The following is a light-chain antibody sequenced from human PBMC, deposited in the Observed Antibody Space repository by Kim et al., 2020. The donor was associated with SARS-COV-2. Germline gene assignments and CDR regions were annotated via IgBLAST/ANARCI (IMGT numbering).Light chain of an antibody. J-gene: IGLJ3*02. Sequence: SYELTQPPSVSVAPGKTATIPCGGNHIGSKNVHWYQQKPGQAPAPVLIIYSDSVRPSGVPERFSGSNSGNTATLTISRVEAGDEADYYCQVWDTTDRPDWVFGGGTQLTVL. CDR1: HIGSKN. V-gene: IGLV3-21*04. CDR3: QVWDTTDRPDWV. CDR2: SDS.